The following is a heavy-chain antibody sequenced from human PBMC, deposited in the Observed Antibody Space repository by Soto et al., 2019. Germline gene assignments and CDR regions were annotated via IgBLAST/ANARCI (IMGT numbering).Heavy chain of an antibody. Sequence: QAQLVQSGAEVRKPGASVKVSCKASGYTFYSDSISWVRQAPGQELEWMGRINADYGNTQYAQKFRGRVTMTTDTSTTTVYMELTNLRSDDTAVYYCARCIQGDYYYGMDVWGQGTTVTVSS. CDR3: ARCIQGDYYYGMDV. V-gene: IGHV1-18*01. D-gene: IGHD5-18*01. CDR1: GYTFYSDS. CDR2: INADYGNT. J-gene: IGHJ6*02.